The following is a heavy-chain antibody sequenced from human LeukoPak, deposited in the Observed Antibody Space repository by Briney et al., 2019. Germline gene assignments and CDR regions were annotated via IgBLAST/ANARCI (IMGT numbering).Heavy chain of an antibody. CDR3: TTDWGSGNSAKYVLDI. CDR2: IKNKSAGGTA. CDR1: GFRFSAAW. J-gene: IGHJ3*02. D-gene: IGHD3-10*01. Sequence: PGGSLRLSCAASGFRFSAAWMYWVRQAPGKGLEYIGRIKNKSAGGTADYAAPAKGRFTISRDDSRNMVYLQMNSLQTEDTAVYFCTTDWGSGNSAKYVLDIWGQGTMVTVSS. V-gene: IGHV3-15*01.